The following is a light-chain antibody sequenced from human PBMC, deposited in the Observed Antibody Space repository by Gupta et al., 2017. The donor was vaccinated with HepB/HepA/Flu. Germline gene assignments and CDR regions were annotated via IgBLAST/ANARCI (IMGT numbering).Light chain of an antibody. CDR3: ATWDDSLSGYV. CDR2: RNN. J-gene: IGLJ1*01. V-gene: IGLV1-47*01. CDR1: SSNIGSNY. Sequence: VLRRVPSRSGTPGPRYTISCSESSSNIGSNYVYWYQQLPGTAPKLLIYRNNQRPSGVPDRFSGSKSGTSASLAISGLRSGDEADYYCATWDDSLSGYVFGNGTNVTVL.